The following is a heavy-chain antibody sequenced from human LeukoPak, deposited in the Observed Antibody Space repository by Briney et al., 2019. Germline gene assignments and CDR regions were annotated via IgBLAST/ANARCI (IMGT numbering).Heavy chain of an antibody. CDR2: IYYSGTT. CDR3: ARGVYIAAAQYGY. CDR1: GGSICSYY. Sequence: PSETLSLTCTVSGGSICSYYWSWIRQPPGKGLEWIGYIYYSGTTNYNPSLKGRVTISVDTSKNQFSLKLSSVTAADTAVYYCARGVYIAAAQYGYWGQGTLVTVSS. D-gene: IGHD6-13*01. V-gene: IGHV4-59*01. J-gene: IGHJ4*02.